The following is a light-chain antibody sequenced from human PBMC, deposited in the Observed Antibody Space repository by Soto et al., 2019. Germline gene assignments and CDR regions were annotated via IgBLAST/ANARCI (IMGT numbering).Light chain of an antibody. Sequence: DIVMTQSPDSLAVSLGERATINCKCSQSVLYSSNNKNYLAWYQQKPGQPPKLLIYWASTRESGVPDRFSGSGSGTDFTLTISSLQAEDVAVYYCQQYYSIPQTFGQGTKLEIK. CDR1: QSVLYSSNNKNY. CDR3: QQYYSIPQT. CDR2: WAS. J-gene: IGKJ2*01. V-gene: IGKV4-1*01.